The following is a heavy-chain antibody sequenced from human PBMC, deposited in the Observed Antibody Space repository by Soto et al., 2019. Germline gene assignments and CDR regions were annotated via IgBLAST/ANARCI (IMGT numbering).Heavy chain of an antibody. D-gene: IGHD4-17*01. J-gene: IGHJ4*02. V-gene: IGHV3-72*01. Sequence: EVQLVESGGGLVQPGGSLRLSCAASGFTFSDHYMDWVRQAPGKGLEWVGRSRNKANSYTTEYAASAKDRFTTSRDESKNAVYLHMNSLKNEDTAVDYCAGDPHYGGSPVWGKGTLVTVSS. CDR2: SRNKANSYTT. CDR1: GFTFSDHY. CDR3: AGDPHYGGSPV.